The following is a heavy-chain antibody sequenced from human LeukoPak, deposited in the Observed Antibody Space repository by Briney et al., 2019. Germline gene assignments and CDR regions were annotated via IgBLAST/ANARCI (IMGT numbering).Heavy chain of an antibody. J-gene: IGHJ4*02. CDR3: AKGYYGSGSYYTLDS. Sequence: PGGSLRLSCAASGFTFSSYGMHWVRQAPGKGLEWVAFISYDGSNKYYAGSVKGRFTISRDNSKNTLYLQMNSLRPEDTAVYYCAKGYYGSGSYYTLDSWGQGTLVTVSS. CDR2: ISYDGSNK. V-gene: IGHV3-30*18. CDR1: GFTFSSYG. D-gene: IGHD3-10*01.